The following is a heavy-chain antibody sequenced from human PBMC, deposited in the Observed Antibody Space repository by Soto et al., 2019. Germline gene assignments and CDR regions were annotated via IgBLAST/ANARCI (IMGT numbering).Heavy chain of an antibody. J-gene: IGHJ4*02. V-gene: IGHV4-59*11. CDR3: ARVGERWQYFDWFYYFDS. Sequence: SETLSLTCTVSVGSIGGRYWGLIRQPPGKGLEWIGYVYYSGSSTSNPSLKIRVTMSADTSKNQLSLKVRSVTAADTAVYYCARVGERWQYFDWFYYFDSWGQGALVNVS. CDR2: VYYSGSS. D-gene: IGHD3-9*01. CDR1: VGSIGGRY.